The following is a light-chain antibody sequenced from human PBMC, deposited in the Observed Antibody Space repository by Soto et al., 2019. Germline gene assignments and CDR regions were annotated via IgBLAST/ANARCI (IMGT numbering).Light chain of an antibody. CDR2: DVS. CDR1: SSDVGGYNY. Sequence: SLLTQPRSVSGSPGQSVTISCTGTSSDVGGYNYVSWYQQHPGKAPKLMMYDVSKRPSGVPDRFSGSKSGNTASLTISGLQAEDEVDYYCCSYAGSYTVVFGTGTKVTVL. J-gene: IGLJ1*01. CDR3: CSYAGSYTVV. V-gene: IGLV2-11*01.